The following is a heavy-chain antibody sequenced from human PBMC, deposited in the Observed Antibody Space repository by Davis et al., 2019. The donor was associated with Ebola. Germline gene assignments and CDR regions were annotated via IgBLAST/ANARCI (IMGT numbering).Heavy chain of an antibody. CDR2: IYYNGDA. V-gene: IGHV4-59*01. CDR3: ARGRRPPNWHFDL. J-gene: IGHJ2*01. CDR1: GGSISTYY. Sequence: SETLSLTCTVSGGSISTYYWSWIRQPPGRGLDYIGYIYYNGDADYNLSLNSRVTFSLDTSENQFSLKLTSVIAADTAVYYCARGRRPPNWHFDLWGRGTLVIVSS.